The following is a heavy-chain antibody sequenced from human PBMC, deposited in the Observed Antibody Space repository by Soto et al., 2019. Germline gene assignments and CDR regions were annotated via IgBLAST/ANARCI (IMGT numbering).Heavy chain of an antibody. CDR1: GFTFSSYA. CDR3: TTDFEWLPFDY. J-gene: IGHJ4*02. D-gene: IGHD3-9*01. CDR2: IKSKTDGGTT. Sequence: GGSLRLSCAASGFTFSSYAMSWVRQAPGKGLEWVGRIKSKTDGGTTDYAAPVKGRFTISRDDSKNTLYLQMNSLKTEDTAVYYCTTDFEWLPFDYWGQGTLVTVSS. V-gene: IGHV3-15*01.